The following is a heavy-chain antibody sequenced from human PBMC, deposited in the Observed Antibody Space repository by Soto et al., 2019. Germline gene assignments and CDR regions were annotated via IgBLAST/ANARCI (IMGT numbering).Heavy chain of an antibody. CDR3: TTRGPYCSSTSCYKEYYFDY. V-gene: IGHV3-15*01. CDR2: IKSKTDGGTT. CDR1: GFTFSNAW. D-gene: IGHD2-2*02. Sequence: GGSLRLSCAASGFTFSNAWMSWVRQAPGKGLEWVGRIKSKTDGGTTDYAAPVKGRCTISRDDSKNTLYLQMNSLKTEDTAVYYCTTRGPYCSSTSCYKEYYFDYWGQGTLVTVSS. J-gene: IGHJ4*02.